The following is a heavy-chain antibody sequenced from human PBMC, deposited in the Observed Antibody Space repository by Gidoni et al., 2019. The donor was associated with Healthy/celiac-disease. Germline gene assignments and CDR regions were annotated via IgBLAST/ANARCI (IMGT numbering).Heavy chain of an antibody. Sequence: EVQLVESGGGWVKPGGSLRISCAASGFTFSNAWMSWVRQAPGKGLEWVGRINSKSDGGTTDYAAPVTGRFTISRDDSKNTLYLQMNSLKTEDTAVYYCTTHSGSYAAFDYWGQGTLVTVSS. CDR2: INSKSDGGTT. V-gene: IGHV3-15*01. CDR3: TTHSGSYAAFDY. D-gene: IGHD1-26*01. J-gene: IGHJ4*02. CDR1: GFTFSNAW.